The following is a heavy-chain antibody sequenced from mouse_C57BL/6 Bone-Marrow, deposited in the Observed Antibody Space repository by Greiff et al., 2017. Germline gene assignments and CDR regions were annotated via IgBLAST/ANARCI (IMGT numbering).Heavy chain of an antibody. CDR2: IYPRSGNT. J-gene: IGHJ2*01. CDR1: GYPFTSYG. Sequence: VQLQESGAELARPGASVKLSCTASGYPFTSYGISWVKQRTGQGLEWIGEIYPRSGNTYYNEKFKGKATLPAAESSSTAYMELRSLTSEDSAVYFCARSYYDWGQGTTLTVSS. V-gene: IGHV1-81*01. D-gene: IGHD1-1*01. CDR3: ARSYYD.